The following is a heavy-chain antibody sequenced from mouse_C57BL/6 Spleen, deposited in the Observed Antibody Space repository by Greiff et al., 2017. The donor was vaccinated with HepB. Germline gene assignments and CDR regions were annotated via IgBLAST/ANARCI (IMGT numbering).Heavy chain of an antibody. J-gene: IGHJ4*01. D-gene: IGHD2-2*01. Sequence: VQLQQSGAELVKPGASVKISCKASGYAFSSYWMNWVKQRPGKGLEWIGQIYPGDGATNYNEKFKGKATLTADKSSSPAYMQLSSLTSEDSAVYFCARSGLRLYYAMDYWGQGTSVTGSS. CDR3: ARSGLRLYYAMDY. V-gene: IGHV1-80*01. CDR1: GYAFSSYW. CDR2: IYPGDGAT.